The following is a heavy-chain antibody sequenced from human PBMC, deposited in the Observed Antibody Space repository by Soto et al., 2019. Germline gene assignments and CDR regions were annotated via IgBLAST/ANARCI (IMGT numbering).Heavy chain of an antibody. V-gene: IGHV3-49*03. D-gene: IGHD3-3*02. Sequence: EVQLVESGGGLVQPGRSLRLSCTASGFTFGDYAMSWFRQAPGKGLEWVGFIRSKAYGGTTEYAASVKGRFTISRDDSKSIAYLQMNSLKTEDTAVYYCTRKRFHGEPPHFSYYYMDVWGKGTTVTVSS. CDR2: IRSKAYGGTT. J-gene: IGHJ6*03. CDR3: TRKRFHGEPPHFSYYYMDV. CDR1: GFTFGDYA.